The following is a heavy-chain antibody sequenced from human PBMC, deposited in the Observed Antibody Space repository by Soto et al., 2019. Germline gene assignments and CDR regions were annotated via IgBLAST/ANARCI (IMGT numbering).Heavy chain of an antibody. V-gene: IGHV3-33*01. CDR2: IWYDGSNN. J-gene: IGHJ4*02. D-gene: IGHD3-22*01. CDR1: GFTFRSYG. Sequence: GGSLGLSCSASGFTFRSYGMHWVRQAPGKGLEWVAVIWYDGSNNYYADSVKGRFTISRDNSKNTLYLQMNSLRAEDTAVYYCARMGDYDSSGYYYLLVDYWGQGTLVTVSS. CDR3: ARMGDYDSSGYYYLLVDY.